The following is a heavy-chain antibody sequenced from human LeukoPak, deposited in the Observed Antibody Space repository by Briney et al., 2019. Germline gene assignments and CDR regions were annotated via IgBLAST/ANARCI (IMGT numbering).Heavy chain of an antibody. Sequence: GGSLRLSCAASGFTVSRNYMSWVRQAPGKGLECVSVIYSGGNTYYTDSVKGRFTISRDNSKNTLYLQMNSLRAEDTAVYYCAKEIYGDSTGGRFQHWGQGTLVTVSS. CDR3: AKEIYGDSTGGRFQH. CDR1: GFTVSRNY. J-gene: IGHJ1*01. V-gene: IGHV3-66*01. CDR2: IYSGGNT. D-gene: IGHD4-17*01.